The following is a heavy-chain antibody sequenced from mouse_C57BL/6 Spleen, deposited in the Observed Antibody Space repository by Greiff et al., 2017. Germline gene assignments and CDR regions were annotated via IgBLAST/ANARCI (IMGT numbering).Heavy chain of an antibody. CDR3: ARKDGSSYLYYFDY. CDR1: GFSLTSYA. Sequence: VKLMESGPGLVAPSQSLSITCTVSGFSLTSYAISWVRQPPGKGLEWLGVIWTGGGTNYNSALKSRLSISKDNSKSQVFLKMNSLQPDDTARYYGARKDGSSYLYYFDYWGQGTTLTVSS. V-gene: IGHV2-9-1*01. D-gene: IGHD1-1*01. J-gene: IGHJ2*01. CDR2: IWTGGGT.